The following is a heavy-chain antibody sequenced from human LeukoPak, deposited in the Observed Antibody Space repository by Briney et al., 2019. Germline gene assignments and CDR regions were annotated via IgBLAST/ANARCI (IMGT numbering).Heavy chain of an antibody. CDR1: GFTLRSNA. V-gene: IGHV3-21*01. CDR2: ITSSSASI. CDR3: ARRSSGYYSYSFDF. D-gene: IGHD3-22*01. Sequence: GGSLRLSCAASGFTLRSNAMHWARQAPGKGLEWVSSITSSSASIYYADSVKGRFTISRDNAKNSLYLQMSSLRAEDTAVYYCARRSSGYYSYSFDFWGQGTLVTVSS. J-gene: IGHJ4*02.